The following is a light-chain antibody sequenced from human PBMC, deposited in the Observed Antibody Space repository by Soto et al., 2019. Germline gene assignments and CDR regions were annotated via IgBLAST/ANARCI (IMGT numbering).Light chain of an antibody. CDR3: QQYGRPPVT. CDR1: QSVGSRY. Sequence: EIVLTQSPGTLSLSPGERATLSCRASQSVGSRYLAWYQQKPGQAPRLLIYGATNRATGIPDRFSGSGSGTDFTLTISRLEAEDFAVYYCQQYGRPPVTFGQGTKVDIK. J-gene: IGKJ1*01. V-gene: IGKV3-20*01. CDR2: GAT.